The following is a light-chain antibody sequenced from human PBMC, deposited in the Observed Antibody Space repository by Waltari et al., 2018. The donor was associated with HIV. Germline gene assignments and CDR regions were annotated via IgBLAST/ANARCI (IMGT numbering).Light chain of an antibody. CDR2: RNN. CDR3: AAWDDSLSGQV. Sequence: QSVLTQPPSASGTPGQRLTTSCSGSRSNIGSTSESWYQQLPGPAPKLLIYRNNQRPSGVPDRFSGSKSGTSASLAISGLRSEDEADYYCAAWDDSLSGQVFGGGTKLTVL. V-gene: IGLV1-47*01. J-gene: IGLJ3*02. CDR1: RSNIGSTS.